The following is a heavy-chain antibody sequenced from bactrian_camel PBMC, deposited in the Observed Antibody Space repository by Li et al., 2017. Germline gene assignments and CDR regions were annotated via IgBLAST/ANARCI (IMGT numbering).Heavy chain of an antibody. CDR1: EDNDANCL. CDR3: AADRGGAIASMNREFPTADFAY. J-gene: IGHJ6*01. Sequence: HVQLVESGGGSVQAGGSLRLSCVAPEDNDANCLAWFREAPGKEREGVASICSIAVYADSVKGRFTISQNTAKNTLYLQMNSLEPEDTAMYYCAADRGGAIASMNREFPTADFAYWGQGTQVTVS. CDR2: ICSIA. V-gene: IGHV3S63*01. D-gene: IGHD4*01.